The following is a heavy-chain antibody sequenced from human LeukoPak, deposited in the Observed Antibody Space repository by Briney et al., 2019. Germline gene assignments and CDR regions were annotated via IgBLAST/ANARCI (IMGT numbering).Heavy chain of an antibody. V-gene: IGHV1-2*02. D-gene: IGHD6-19*01. CDR2: INPNSGGT. J-gene: IGHJ4*02. Sequence: ASVKVSCKASGYTFTGYYMHSVRQAPGQGLEWMGWINPNSGGTNYAQKFQGRVTMTRDTSISTAYMELSSLRSDDTAGYYCARMGYKWRQWLDDCDYWGQGTLVTVSS. CDR3: ARMGYKWRQWLDDCDY. CDR1: GYTFTGYY.